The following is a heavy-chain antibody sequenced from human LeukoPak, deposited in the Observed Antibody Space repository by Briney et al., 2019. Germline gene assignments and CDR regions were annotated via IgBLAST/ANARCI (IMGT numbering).Heavy chain of an antibody. V-gene: IGHV4-59*01. CDR2: IYYSGST. CDR3: ARAWYYDSSGYSNFAY. D-gene: IGHD3-22*01. J-gene: IGHJ4*02. Sequence: PSETLSLTCTVSGGSISSYYWSWIRQPPGKGLEWIGYIYYSGSTNYNPSLKSRVTISVDTSKNQFSLRLSSVTAADTAVYYCARAWYYDSSGYSNFAYWGQGTLVTVSS. CDR1: GGSISSYY.